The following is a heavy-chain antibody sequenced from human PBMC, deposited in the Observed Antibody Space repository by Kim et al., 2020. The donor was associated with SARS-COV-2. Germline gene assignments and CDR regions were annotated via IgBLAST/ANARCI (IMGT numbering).Heavy chain of an antibody. CDR3: AKDIAPTGTTRGVNWFDP. V-gene: IGHV4-59*01. CDR2: IYYNGST. J-gene: IGHJ5*02. Sequence: SETLSLTCTVSGGSISSYYWSWIRQPPGKGLEWIGYIYYNGSTNYNPSLKSRVTISVDTSKNQFSLQLSSVTAADTAVYYCAKDIAPTGTTRGVNWFDPWAREPWSPSPQ. CDR1: GGSISSYY. D-gene: IGHD1-7*01.